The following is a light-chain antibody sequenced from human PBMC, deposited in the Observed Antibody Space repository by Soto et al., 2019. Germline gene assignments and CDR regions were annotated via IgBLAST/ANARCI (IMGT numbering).Light chain of an antibody. Sequence: EIVMTPSPATLSVSPGERATLSCRASQSVKSNYLACYHQKPVQAPMLLIYGKSKMDTDIPDRFSGSGSGTEFTLTIISLQPEDFATYYCQQHGQWPINFGKGTRLEIK. CDR3: QQHGQWPIN. J-gene: IGKJ5*01. V-gene: IGKV3D-15*01. CDR1: QSVKSN. CDR2: GKS.